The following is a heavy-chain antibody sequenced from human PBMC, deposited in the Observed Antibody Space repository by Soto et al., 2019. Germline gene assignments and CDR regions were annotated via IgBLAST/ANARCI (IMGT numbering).Heavy chain of an antibody. CDR2: ISYDGSNK. Sequence: ESVGGVVQPGRSLRLSCAASGFTFSSYAMHWVRQAPGKGLEWVAVISYDGSNKYYADSVKGRFTISRDNSKNTLYLQMNSLRAEDTAVYYCARDQPTYYDYVWGSYSGFDYWGQGTLVTVSS. V-gene: IGHV3-30-3*01. CDR3: ARDQPTYYDYVWGSYSGFDY. CDR1: GFTFSSYA. J-gene: IGHJ4*02. D-gene: IGHD3-16*01.